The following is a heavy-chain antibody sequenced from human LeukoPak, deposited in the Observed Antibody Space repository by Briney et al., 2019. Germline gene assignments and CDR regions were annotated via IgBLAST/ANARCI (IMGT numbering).Heavy chain of an antibody. CDR2: INSDGSSR. J-gene: IGHJ4*02. Sequence: GGSLRLSCAASGFMFSSFWMHWVRQAPGKGLVWVSRINSDGSSRSYADSVKGRFTISRDSAKNTLYLQMNSLRAEDTAVYFCARGGSTYSSYWGQGALVTVSS. CDR3: ARGGSTYSSY. CDR1: GFMFSSFW. V-gene: IGHV3-74*01. D-gene: IGHD5-18*01.